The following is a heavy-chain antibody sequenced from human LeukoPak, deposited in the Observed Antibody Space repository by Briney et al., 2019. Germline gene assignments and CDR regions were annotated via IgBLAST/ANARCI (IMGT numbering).Heavy chain of an antibody. J-gene: IGHJ4*02. CDR1: GYTFTSYG. Sequence: SVKVSCKASGYTFTSYGISWVRQAPGQGLEWMGGIIPIFGTANYAQKFQGRVTITADESTSTAYMELSSLRSEDTAVYYCAGEGDYDFWSGQPLLGPYYFDYWGQGTLVTVSS. V-gene: IGHV1-69*13. CDR2: IIPIFGTA. CDR3: AGEGDYDFWSGQPLLGPYYFDY. D-gene: IGHD3-3*01.